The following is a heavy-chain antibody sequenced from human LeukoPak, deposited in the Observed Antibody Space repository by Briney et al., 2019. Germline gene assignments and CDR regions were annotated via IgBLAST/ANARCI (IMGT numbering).Heavy chain of an antibody. J-gene: IGHJ3*02. Sequence: GGSLRLSCAASGFTFSSYGMHWVRQAPGKGLEWVAVISYDGSNKYYADSVKGRFTISRDNSKNTLYLQMNSLRAEDTAVYYCAKQRSMSMFPYDAFDIWGQGTMVTVSS. CDR3: AKQRSMSMFPYDAFDI. CDR1: GFTFSSYG. V-gene: IGHV3-30*18. CDR2: ISYDGSNK. D-gene: IGHD3-10*02.